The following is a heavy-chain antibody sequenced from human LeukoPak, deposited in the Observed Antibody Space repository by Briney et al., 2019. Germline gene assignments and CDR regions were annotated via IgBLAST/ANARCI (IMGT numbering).Heavy chain of an antibody. V-gene: IGHV4-59*01. Sequence: SESQCLTRAVSFDSICIWYRRCATQPPGRGLEGVGDNHYSGSTNYNTSRKSRVTISVDTSTNQLSMKLSSVNAADTAVYYCARDVDCSGGSCYHFDYWGQGTTVTVSS. D-gene: IGHD2-15*01. CDR2: NHYSGST. CDR3: ARDVDCSGGSCYHFDY. CDR1: FDSICIWY. J-gene: IGHJ4*02.